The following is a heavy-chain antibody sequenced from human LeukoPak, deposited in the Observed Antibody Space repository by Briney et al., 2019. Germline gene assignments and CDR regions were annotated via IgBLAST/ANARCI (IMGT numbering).Heavy chain of an antibody. CDR1: GDSISSSNW. V-gene: IGHV4-4*02. Sequence: SETLSLTCAVSGDSISSSNWWSWVRQPPGKGLEWIGEIYHSGSTNYNPSLKSRVTISVDKSKNQFSLKLSSVTAADTAVYYCASRGATVVTHGYWGQGTLVTVSS. CDR2: IYHSGST. J-gene: IGHJ4*02. CDR3: ASRGATVVTHGY. D-gene: IGHD4-23*01.